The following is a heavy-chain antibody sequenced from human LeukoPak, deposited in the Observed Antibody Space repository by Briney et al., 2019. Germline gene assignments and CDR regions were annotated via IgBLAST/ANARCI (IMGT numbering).Heavy chain of an antibody. D-gene: IGHD6-13*01. V-gene: IGHV1-8*03. CDR3: ARGKSGSSSWYGTDY. J-gene: IGHJ4*02. CDR2: MNPNSGNT. CDR1: GYTFTSYD. Sequence: ASVKVSCKASGYTFTSYDINWARQATGHGLEWMGWMNPNSGNTGYAQKLQGRVTNTRNTSISTAYMEQSSLRSEYTAVYYCARGKSGSSSWYGTDYWGQGTLVTVSS.